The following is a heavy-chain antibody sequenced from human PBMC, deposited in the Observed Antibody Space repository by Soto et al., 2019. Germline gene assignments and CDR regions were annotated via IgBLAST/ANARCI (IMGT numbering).Heavy chain of an antibody. CDR3: AKGSVVDNWYFDL. J-gene: IGHJ2*01. CDR1: GFTFSSSA. V-gene: IGHV3-23*01. Sequence: EVQLLDSGGALVQPGGPLRLSCAASGFTFSSSAVHWVRQAPGKGLEWVSGITSGGHGTYYADSVKGRFTISKDIPKNTLYLQMNSLRAEDTALYYCAKGSVVDNWYFDLWGRGTLVTVSS. CDR2: ITSGGHGT. D-gene: IGHD2-21*01.